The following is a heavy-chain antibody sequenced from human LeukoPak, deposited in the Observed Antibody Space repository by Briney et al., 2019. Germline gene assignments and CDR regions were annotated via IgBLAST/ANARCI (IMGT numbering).Heavy chain of an antibody. J-gene: IGHJ4*02. V-gene: IGHV3-30*18. CDR2: ISYDGSNK. CDR3: AKRRGYDYGDYATKGGLDY. CDR1: GFTFSSYG. D-gene: IGHD4-17*01. Sequence: PGRSLRLSCAASGFTFSSYGMHWVRQAPGKGLEWVAVISYDGSNKYYADSVKGRFTISRDNSKNTLYLQMNSLRAEDTAVYYCAKRRGYDYGDYATKGGLDYWGQGTLVTVSS.